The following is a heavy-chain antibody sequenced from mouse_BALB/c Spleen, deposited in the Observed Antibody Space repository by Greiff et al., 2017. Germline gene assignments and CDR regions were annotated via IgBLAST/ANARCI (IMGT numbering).Heavy chain of an antibody. CDR3: ARDPYHYGSSYYFDY. Sequence: EVQLQQSGPGLVKPSQSLSLTCTVTGYSITSDYAWNWIRQFPGNKLEWMGYISYSGSTSYNPSLKSRISITRDTSKNQFFLQLNSVTTEDTATYYCARDPYHYGSSYYFDYWGQGTTLTVSS. V-gene: IGHV3-2*02. J-gene: IGHJ2*01. D-gene: IGHD1-1*01. CDR2: ISYSGST. CDR1: GYSITSDYA.